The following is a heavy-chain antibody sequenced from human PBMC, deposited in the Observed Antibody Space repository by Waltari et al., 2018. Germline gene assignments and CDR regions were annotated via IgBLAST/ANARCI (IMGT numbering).Heavy chain of an antibody. CDR3: ARGRSYCSGGTCYSDWWYFDL. D-gene: IGHD2-15*01. CDR1: GGSINNYY. V-gene: IGHV4-59*01. CDR2: IYGSGSI. J-gene: IGHJ2*01. Sequence: QMQLQESGPGLVKPSETLSLTCTVSGGSINNYYWTWIRQTPGKGLDWIGCIYGSGSINYNPPLKSRVAISVDPSKKQISLNLTSVTAADTAVYHCARGRSYCSGGTCYSDWWYFDLWGRGTLVAVSS.